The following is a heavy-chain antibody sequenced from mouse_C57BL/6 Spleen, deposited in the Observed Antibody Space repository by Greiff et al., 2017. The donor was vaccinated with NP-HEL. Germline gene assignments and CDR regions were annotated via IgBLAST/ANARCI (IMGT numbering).Heavy chain of an antibody. CDR1: GYTFTDYY. CDR2: INPNNGGT. CDR3: ARSPRQLRLRAMDY. D-gene: IGHD3-2*02. Sequence: EVQLQQSGPELVKPGASVKISCKASGYTFTDYYMNWVKQSNGKSLEWIGDINPNNGGTSYNQKFKGKATLTVDKSSSTAYMELRSLTSEDSAVYYCARSPRQLRLRAMDYWGQGTSVTVSS. J-gene: IGHJ4*01. V-gene: IGHV1-26*01.